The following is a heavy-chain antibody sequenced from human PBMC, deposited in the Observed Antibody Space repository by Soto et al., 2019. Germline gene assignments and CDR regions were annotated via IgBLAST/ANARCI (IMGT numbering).Heavy chain of an antibody. J-gene: IGHJ4*02. CDR3: ARLEGLATISYYFAY. CDR1: GVSVSSSNYY. CDR2: IYYSGRT. Sequence: QLQLQESGPGLVKPSETLSLTCTVSGVSVSSSNYYWGWIRQSPGKGLEWIGSIYYSGRTYSNTSLESRVTISVDKSKNQCSLKVISVTAADTAVYYCARLEGLATISYYFAYWGQGTLVTVSS. D-gene: IGHD3-9*01. V-gene: IGHV4-39*01.